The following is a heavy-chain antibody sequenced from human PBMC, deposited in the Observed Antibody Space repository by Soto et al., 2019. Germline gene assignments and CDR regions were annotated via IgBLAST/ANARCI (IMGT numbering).Heavy chain of an antibody. CDR1: GGSINNYY. V-gene: IGHV4-59*01. CDR2: IYYSGTT. J-gene: IGHJ4*01. D-gene: IGHD3-10*01. Sequence: LSLTCTVSGGSINNYYLSWIRQSPGKGLEWIGYIYYSGTTNYNPSLKSRVTISIDRSENQFSLKVSSVTAADTAVYFCTRATYYRYYFDVWGHGTLVTVSS. CDR3: TRATYYRYYFDV.